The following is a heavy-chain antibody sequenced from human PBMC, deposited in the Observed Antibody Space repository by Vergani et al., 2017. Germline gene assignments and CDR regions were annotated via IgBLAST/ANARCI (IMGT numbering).Heavy chain of an antibody. CDR3: AKDQWFSSSSGPFDY. D-gene: IGHD6-6*01. CDR2: LAGGGGST. CDR1: GFTFSTYA. Sequence: EVQLLESGGSLKQPGGSVRLSCAAPGFTFSTYAMHWFRQAPGKGLEWVSALAGGGGSTYDANSFKGRFIISRDNSRDTLYLKMNCLRAEETAVYYCAKDQWFSSSSGPFDYCCQETMVPASS. V-gene: IGHV3-23*01. J-gene: IGHJ4*02.